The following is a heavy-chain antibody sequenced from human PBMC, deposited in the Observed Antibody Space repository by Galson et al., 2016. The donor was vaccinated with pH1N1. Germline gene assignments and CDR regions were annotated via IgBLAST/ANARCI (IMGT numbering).Heavy chain of an antibody. CDR1: GYTFTSYG. CDR3: ASAGYGDYVGYFDY. CDR2: ISAYNGST. Sequence: SVKVSCKASGYTFTSYGISWVRQAPGQGLEWMGWISAYNGSTNYAQKLQGRVTMTTDTSTSTAYMELRSLRSDDTAVYYCASAGYGDYVGYFDYWGQGTLVTVSS. D-gene: IGHD4-17*01. J-gene: IGHJ4*02. V-gene: IGHV1-18*01.